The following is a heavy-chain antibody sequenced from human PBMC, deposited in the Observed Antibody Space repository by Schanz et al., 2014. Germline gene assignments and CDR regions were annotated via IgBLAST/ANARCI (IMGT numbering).Heavy chain of an antibody. J-gene: IGHJ4*02. V-gene: IGHV1-18*04. CDR1: GYTFPSYG. D-gene: IGHD1-26*01. CDR2: IGGSDGNT. CDR3: ARDRDQWDGNYLDY. Sequence: QVQLVQSGSEVKKPGASVKVSCKASGYTFPSYGISWVRQAPGQGLEWMGWIGGSDGNTNFSQKFQGRVTMTTDTSTSTVYMELRSLTSDDSAVYYCARDRDQWDGNYLDYGGQGTLVTVSS.